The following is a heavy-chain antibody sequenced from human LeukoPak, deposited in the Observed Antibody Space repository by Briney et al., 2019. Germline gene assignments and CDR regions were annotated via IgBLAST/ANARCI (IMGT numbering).Heavy chain of an antibody. Sequence: GASVKVSCKASGYTFTSYYMHWVRQAPGKGLEWMGGFDPEDGETIYAQKFQGRVTMTEDTSTDTAYMELSSLRSEDTAVYYCATDLGATSKGGIWGQGTMVTVSS. J-gene: IGHJ3*02. D-gene: IGHD1-26*01. V-gene: IGHV1-24*01. CDR2: FDPEDGET. CDR3: ATDLGATSKGGI. CDR1: GYTFTSYY.